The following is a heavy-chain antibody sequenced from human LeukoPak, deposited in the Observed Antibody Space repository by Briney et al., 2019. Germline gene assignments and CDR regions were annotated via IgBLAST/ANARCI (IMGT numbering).Heavy chain of an antibody. J-gene: IGHJ4*02. CDR1: GFTFSDYD. Sequence: GGSLRLSCAASGFTFSDYDMHWVRQATGKGLEWVSAIGTAGDTYYTGSVKGRFTISRENAKNSLYLQMNSLRAGDTAVYYCARVAKERVGGVYYFDYWGQGTLVTVSS. CDR2: IGTAGDT. CDR3: ARVAKERVGGVYYFDY. D-gene: IGHD1-1*01. V-gene: IGHV3-13*01.